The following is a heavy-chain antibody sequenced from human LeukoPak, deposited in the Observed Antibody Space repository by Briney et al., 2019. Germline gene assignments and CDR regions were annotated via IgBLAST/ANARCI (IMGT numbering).Heavy chain of an antibody. CDR1: GFTFSSYE. D-gene: IGHD3-3*01. J-gene: IGHJ4*02. V-gene: IGHV3-7*01. CDR3: ARLREIPVFGVVTKSTSYFDY. CDR2: IKQDGSEK. Sequence: GGSLRLSCAASGFTFSSYEMNWVRQGPGKGLEWVANIKQDGSEKQYVDSVKGRFTISRDNAKNSLYLQMNSLRAEDTAVYYCARLREIPVFGVVTKSTSYFDYWGQGTLVTVSS.